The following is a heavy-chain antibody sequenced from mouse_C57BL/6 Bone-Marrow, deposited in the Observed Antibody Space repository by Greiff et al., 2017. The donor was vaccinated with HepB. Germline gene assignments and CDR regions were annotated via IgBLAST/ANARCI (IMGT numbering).Heavy chain of an antibody. CDR2: ISDGGSYT. CDR3: ARAFYDGPFDY. D-gene: IGHD2-3*01. J-gene: IGHJ2*01. CDR1: GFTFSSYA. Sequence: EVQLQESGGGLVKPGGSLKLSCAASGFTFSSYAMSWVRQTPEKRLEWVATISDGGSYTYYPDNVKGRFTISRDNAKNNLYLQMSHLKSEDTAMYYCARAFYDGPFDYWGQGTTLTVSS. V-gene: IGHV5-4*01.